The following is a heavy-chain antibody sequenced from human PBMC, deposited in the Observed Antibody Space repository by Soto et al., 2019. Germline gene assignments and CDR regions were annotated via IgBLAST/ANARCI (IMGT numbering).Heavy chain of an antibody. J-gene: IGHJ4*02. Sequence: QVHLVESGGGVVQPGRSLRLYCAASGFVFSDYGMHWVRQPPGKGLEWVALISYDGDIKYYADSVKGRFTISRDNSRNTVYLQMNSLRLEDAALYYCAKDNVAAIDYWGQGTLVTVSS. V-gene: IGHV3-30*18. D-gene: IGHD6-13*01. CDR2: ISYDGDIK. CDR1: GFVFSDYG. CDR3: AKDNVAAIDY.